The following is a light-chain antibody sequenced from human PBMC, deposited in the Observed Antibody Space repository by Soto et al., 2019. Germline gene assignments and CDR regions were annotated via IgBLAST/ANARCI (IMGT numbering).Light chain of an antibody. CDR3: QQYGSSPVT. CDR2: GAS. CDR1: QSVSSSY. V-gene: IGKV3-20*01. Sequence: EIVLTQSPGTLSLSPGERATLSCRASQSVSSSYLAWYQQKPGQAPRILIYGASRRATAIPDRFSGSGSGTDFTLTISRLEPEDFAVYYFQQYGSSPVTFGPGTKVDIK. J-gene: IGKJ3*01.